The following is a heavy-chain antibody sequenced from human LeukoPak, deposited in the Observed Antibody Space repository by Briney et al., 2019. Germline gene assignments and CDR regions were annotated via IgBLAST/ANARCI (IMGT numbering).Heavy chain of an antibody. CDR1: GYSISSGYY. CDR3: ARSSSSWRFDY. D-gene: IGHD6-13*01. J-gene: IGHJ4*02. V-gene: IGHV4-38-2*02. CDR2: IYHSGST. Sequence: SETLSLTCTVSGYSISSGYYWGWIRQPPGKGLEWIGSIYHSGSTYYNPSLKSRVTISVDTSKNQFSLKLSSVTAADTAVCYCARSSSSWRFDYWGQGTLVTVSS.